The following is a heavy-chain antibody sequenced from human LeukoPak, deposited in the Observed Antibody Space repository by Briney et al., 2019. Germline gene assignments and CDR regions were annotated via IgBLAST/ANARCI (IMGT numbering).Heavy chain of an antibody. D-gene: IGHD3-22*01. CDR3: AKRGYYYDSGGYYYFDY. CDR1: GFTFSNYA. CDR2: ISGSGGST. J-gene: IGHJ4*02. V-gene: IGHV3-23*01. Sequence: GGSLRLSCAASGFTFSNYALNWVRQAPGKGLEWVSPISGSGGSTYYADSVKGRFTISRDNSGNTLYLQMNSLRAEDTAVYYCAKRGYYYDSGGYYYFDYWGQGTLVTVSS.